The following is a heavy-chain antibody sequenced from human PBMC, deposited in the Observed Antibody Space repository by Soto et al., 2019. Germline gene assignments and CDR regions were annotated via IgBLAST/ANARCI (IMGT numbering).Heavy chain of an antibody. CDR1: GGTFSRYA. V-gene: IGHV1-69*12. D-gene: IGHD1-7*01. Sequence: QVQLVQSGAEVKKPGSSVKVSCKASGGTFSRYAISWVRQAPGQGLEWMGGIIPIFDTADYAQKFQGRVTITADESTSTAYMELSSLRSEDTAVYYCASHGITGTWVYYYGMDVWGQGTTVTVSS. CDR2: IIPIFDTA. CDR3: ASHGITGTWVYYYGMDV. J-gene: IGHJ6*02.